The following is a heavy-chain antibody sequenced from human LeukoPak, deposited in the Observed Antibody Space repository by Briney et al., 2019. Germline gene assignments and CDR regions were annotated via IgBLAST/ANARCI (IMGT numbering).Heavy chain of an antibody. CDR3: AREGWGTLLDY. D-gene: IGHD2-8*02. CDR1: GFTFSSYG. J-gene: IGHJ4*02. V-gene: IGHV3-7*01. Sequence: GGSLRLSCAASGFTFSSYGMHWVRQPPGKGPEWVARINPDGSVISYVDSVRGRVTISRDNAKNSLYLQMNSLRAEDTAVYYCAREGWGTLLDYWGQGVLVTVSS. CDR2: INPDGSVI.